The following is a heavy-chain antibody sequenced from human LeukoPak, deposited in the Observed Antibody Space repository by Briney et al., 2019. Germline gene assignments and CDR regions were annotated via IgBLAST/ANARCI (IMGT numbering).Heavy chain of an antibody. CDR2: IYSGGST. D-gene: IGHD2-2*01. CDR3: ARGRPEHCSSTSCYWKYYFDY. Sequence: PGGSLRLSCAASGFTFSSYAMSWVRQAPGKGLEWVSVIYSGGSTYYADSVKGRFTISRDNSKNTLYLQMNSLRAEDTAVYYCARGRPEHCSSTSCYWKYYFDYWGQGTLVTVSS. J-gene: IGHJ4*02. CDR1: GFTFSSYA. V-gene: IGHV3-23*03.